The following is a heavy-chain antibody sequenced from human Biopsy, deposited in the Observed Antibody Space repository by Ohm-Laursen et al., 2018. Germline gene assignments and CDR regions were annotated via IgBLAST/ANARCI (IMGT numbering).Heavy chain of an antibody. CDR2: IYNTERT. J-gene: IGHJ6*02. V-gene: IGHV4-61*01. CDR3: AIDRVPRRGVMPVYYYGMDV. D-gene: IGHD2-21*01. CDR1: GGSVSSSNYY. Sequence: TLSFTCSVSGGSVSSSNYYWNWIRQTPGKGLEWIGFIYNTERTNYNPSLKSRVTISLDTSKNQFSLELSSVIPSDTAVYYCAIDRVPRRGVMPVYYYGMDVWGQGSTVTVSS.